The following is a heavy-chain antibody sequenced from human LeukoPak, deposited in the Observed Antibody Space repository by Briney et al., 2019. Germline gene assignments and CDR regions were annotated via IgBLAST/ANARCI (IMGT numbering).Heavy chain of an antibody. CDR1: GFAFSSYE. V-gene: IGHV3-48*03. CDR2: ISSSGSTI. D-gene: IGHD2-2*01. J-gene: IGHJ4*02. CDR3: ARDGRYCSSTSCYEVYFDY. Sequence: GGSLRLSCAASGFAFSSYEMNWVRQAPGKGMEWVSYISSSGSTIYYADSVKGRFTISRDNAKNSLYLQMNSLRAEDTAVYYCARDGRYCSSTSCYEVYFDYWGQGTLVTVSS.